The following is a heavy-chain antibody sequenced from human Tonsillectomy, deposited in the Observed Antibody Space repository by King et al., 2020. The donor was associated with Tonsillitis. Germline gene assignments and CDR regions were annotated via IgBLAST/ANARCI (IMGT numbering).Heavy chain of an antibody. Sequence: VQLVESGGGLAQPGGSLRLSCVASGFTFSSYSMNWVRQAPGKGLEWISYITRNGSTIYYADSVKGRFTVSRDNGKNSVYLQMSSLRAEDTAGYHCARVRGSYSSDYWGQGALVTISS. D-gene: IGHD3-16*01. CDR1: GFTFSSYS. J-gene: IGHJ4*02. CDR3: ARVRGSYSSDY. V-gene: IGHV3-48*01. CDR2: ITRNGSTI.